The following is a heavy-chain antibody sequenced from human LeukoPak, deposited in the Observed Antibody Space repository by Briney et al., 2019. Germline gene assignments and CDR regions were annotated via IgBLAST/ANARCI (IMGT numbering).Heavy chain of an antibody. CDR3: ARGWGYFDWLSDAFDI. J-gene: IGHJ3*02. V-gene: IGHV3-7*01. CDR1: GFTFSSYW. Sequence: GGSLRLSCAASGFTFSSYWMSWVRQAPGKGLEWVANIKQDGSEKYYVDSVKGRFTISRDNAKNSLYLQMNSLRAEDTAVYYCARGWGYFDWLSDAFDIWGQGTMVTVSS. D-gene: IGHD3-9*01. CDR2: IKQDGSEK.